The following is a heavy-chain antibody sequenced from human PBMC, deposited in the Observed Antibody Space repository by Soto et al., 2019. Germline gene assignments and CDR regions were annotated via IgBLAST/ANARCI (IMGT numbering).Heavy chain of an antibody. V-gene: IGHV4-59*08. J-gene: IGHJ4*02. CDR1: GGSISSYY. CDR2: IYYSGST. Sequence: QVRLQESGPGLVKPSETLSLTCTVSGGSISSYYWSWIRQPPGKGLEWIGYIYYSGSTKYNPSLKSRVTMSADTSKNQFSLKLSSVTAADTAVYYCARWGSSSSSGLDFWGQGTLVTVSS. D-gene: IGHD6-6*01. CDR3: ARWGSSSSSGLDF.